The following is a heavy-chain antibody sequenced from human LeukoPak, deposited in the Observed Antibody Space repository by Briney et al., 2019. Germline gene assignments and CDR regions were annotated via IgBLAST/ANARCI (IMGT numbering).Heavy chain of an antibody. V-gene: IGHV4-34*01. CDR1: GGSFSGYY. Sequence: SETPSLTCAVYGGSFSGYYWSWIRQPPGKGLEWIGEINHSGSTNYNPSLKSRVTISVDTSKNQFSLKLSSVTAADTAVYYCARGDVVAPPYYYYGMDVWGQGTTVTVSS. CDR2: INHSGST. CDR3: ARGDVVAPPYYYYGMDV. J-gene: IGHJ6*02. D-gene: IGHD2-2*01.